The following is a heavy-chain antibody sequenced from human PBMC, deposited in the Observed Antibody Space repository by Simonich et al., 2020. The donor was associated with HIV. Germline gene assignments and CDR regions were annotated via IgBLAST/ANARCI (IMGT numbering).Heavy chain of an antibody. CDR1: GFTFSSYW. Sequence: EVQLVESGGGLVQPGRSLRLSCAASGFTFSSYWMHWVRQAPGKGRGWVSRINSDGSSTSYADSVKGRFTISRDNAKNTLYLQMNSLRAEDTAVYYCARSGGSSSDAFDIWGQGTMVTVSS. J-gene: IGHJ3*02. CDR2: INSDGSST. V-gene: IGHV3-74*02. D-gene: IGHD6-6*01. CDR3: ARSGGSSSDAFDI.